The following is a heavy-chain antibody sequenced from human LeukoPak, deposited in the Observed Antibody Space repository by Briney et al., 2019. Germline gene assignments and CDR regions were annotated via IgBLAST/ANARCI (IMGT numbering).Heavy chain of an antibody. V-gene: IGHV1-2*02. Sequence: ASVKVSCKASGYTFTGYYMHWVRQAPGQGLEWMGWINPNSGGTNYAQKFQGRVTMTRDTSISTAYMELSRLRSDDTAVYYCARDAAAGTNWFDPWGQGTLVTVSS. CDR1: GYTFTGYY. CDR2: INPNSGGT. J-gene: IGHJ5*02. CDR3: ARDAAAGTNWFDP. D-gene: IGHD6-13*01.